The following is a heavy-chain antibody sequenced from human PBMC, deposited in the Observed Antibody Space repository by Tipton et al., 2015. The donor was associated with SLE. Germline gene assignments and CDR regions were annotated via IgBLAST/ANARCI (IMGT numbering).Heavy chain of an antibody. CDR3: AKDRTLRFLEWSGAFDI. CDR2: ISGSGGST. V-gene: IGHV3-23*01. D-gene: IGHD3-3*01. Sequence: SLRLSCAASGFTFSSYAMSWVRQAPGKGLEWVSAISGSGGSTYYADSVKGRFTISRDNSKNTLYLQMNSLRAEDTAVYYCAKDRTLRFLEWSGAFDIWGQVTMVTVSS. J-gene: IGHJ3*02. CDR1: GFTFSSYA.